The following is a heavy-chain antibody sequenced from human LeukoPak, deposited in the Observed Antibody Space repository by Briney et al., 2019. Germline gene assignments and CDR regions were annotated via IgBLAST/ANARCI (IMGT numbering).Heavy chain of an antibody. V-gene: IGHV3-30*04. Sequence: GGSLRLSCAASGFTFSSYAMHWVRQAPGKGLEWVAVISYDGSNKYYADSVKGRFTISRDNSKNTLYLQMNSLRAEDTAVYYCARDLRHSGTDYWGQGTLVTVSS. J-gene: IGHJ4*02. D-gene: IGHD1-1*01. CDR1: GFTFSSYA. CDR2: ISYDGSNK. CDR3: ARDLRHSGTDY.